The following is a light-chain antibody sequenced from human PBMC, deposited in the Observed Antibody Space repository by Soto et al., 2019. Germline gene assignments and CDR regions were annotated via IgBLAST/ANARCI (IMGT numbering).Light chain of an antibody. CDR1: QSVGSS. CDR2: DSS. J-gene: IGKJ5*01. Sequence: EIVLTQSPATLSLSPGERATLSCRASQSVGSSLAWYQQKPGQAPRLLINDSSNRATGIPARFSGSGSGTDFTLTISSLEPEDSAVYYCQQRNIWPPVTFGHGTRLEIK. CDR3: QQRNIWPPVT. V-gene: IGKV3-11*01.